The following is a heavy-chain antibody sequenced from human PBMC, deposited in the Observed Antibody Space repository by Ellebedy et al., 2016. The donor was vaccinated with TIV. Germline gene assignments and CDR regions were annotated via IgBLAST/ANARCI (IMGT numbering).Heavy chain of an antibody. J-gene: IGHJ5*02. CDR2: IKQDGSEN. CDR1: GFTFSSYA. Sequence: GGSLRLXCAASGFTFSSYAMSWVRQAPGKGLEWVANIKQDGSENNYADSVKGRFTISRDNAKNSLYLQMNSLRAEDTAVYYCARGAVPAAKNWFDPWGQGTLVTVSS. V-gene: IGHV3-7*01. D-gene: IGHD2-2*01. CDR3: ARGAVPAAKNWFDP.